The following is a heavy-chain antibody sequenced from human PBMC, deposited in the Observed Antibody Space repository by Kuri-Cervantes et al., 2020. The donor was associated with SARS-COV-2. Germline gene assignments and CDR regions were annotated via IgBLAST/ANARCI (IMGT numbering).Heavy chain of an antibody. V-gene: IGHV3-48*02. J-gene: IGHJ3*02. Sequence: GGSLRLSCAASGFTFSSYSMNWVRQAPGKGLEWVSYIGGSHRTISYADSVKGRFTISRDNAKNSVYLQMNSLRDEDTAVYYCARDRLWAFDIRGQGTMVTVSS. CDR2: IGGSHRTI. CDR1: GFTFSSYS. CDR3: ARDRLWAFDI.